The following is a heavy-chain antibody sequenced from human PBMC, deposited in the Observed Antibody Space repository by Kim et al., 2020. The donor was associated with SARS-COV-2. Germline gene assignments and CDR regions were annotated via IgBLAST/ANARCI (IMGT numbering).Heavy chain of an antibody. V-gene: IGHV3-74*01. CDR3: ARNRGKQADY. D-gene: IGHD3-16*02. CDR2: INRDGSRA. J-gene: IGHJ4*02. CDR1: GFTLSTYW. Sequence: GGSLRLSCAASGFTLSTYWMHWVLQAPGKGLMWVSHINRDGSRADYADSVRGRFTVSRDNAKNTLYLQMDSLRAEDTAVYYCARNRGKQADYWGQGTLVT.